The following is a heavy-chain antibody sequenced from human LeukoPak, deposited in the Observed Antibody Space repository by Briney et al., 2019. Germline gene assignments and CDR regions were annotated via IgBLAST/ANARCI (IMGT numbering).Heavy chain of an antibody. CDR3: VRVRGHDSRGSFDY. J-gene: IGHJ4*02. V-gene: IGHV1-2*02. D-gene: IGHD3-22*01. Sequence: ASVKVSCKASGYTFTGYYMHWVRQVPGQGLEWMGWINPNSGGTNYAQKFQGRVTMTRDTSISTAYMELSRLRSDDTAVYYCVRVRGHDSRGSFDYWGQGTLVTVSS. CDR1: GYTFTGYY. CDR2: INPNSGGT.